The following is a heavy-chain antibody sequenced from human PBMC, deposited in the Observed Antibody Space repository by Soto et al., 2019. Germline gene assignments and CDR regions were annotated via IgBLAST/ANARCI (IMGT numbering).Heavy chain of an antibody. CDR1: GASINSHY. Sequence: QVQLQESGPGLVKPSETLSLTCTVSGASINSHYWTWIRQPPGKGLEWIGSIYFSGSTNYNPSLKGRVSISVDRAKSQFSLNLTSVTAADTAMYYCARELSYGIDVWGQGTTVIVSS. V-gene: IGHV4-59*11. CDR3: ARELSYGIDV. J-gene: IGHJ6*02. CDR2: IYFSGST.